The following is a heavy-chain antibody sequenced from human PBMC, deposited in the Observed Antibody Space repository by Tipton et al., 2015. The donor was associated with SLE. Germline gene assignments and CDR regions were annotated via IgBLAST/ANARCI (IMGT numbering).Heavy chain of an antibody. CDR1: GYTFTSYD. Sequence: QLVQSGAEVKNPGASVKVSCKTSGYTFTSYDINWVRQAAGQGLEWLGWMNPNSGNTGYAQKFQGRLSMTRSTSIRTAYMELSSLRSEDTAVYYCASGAVFEDSWGQGTLVTVSS. D-gene: IGHD3-3*01. J-gene: IGHJ4*02. CDR2: MNPNSGNT. V-gene: IGHV1-8*02. CDR3: ASGAVFEDS.